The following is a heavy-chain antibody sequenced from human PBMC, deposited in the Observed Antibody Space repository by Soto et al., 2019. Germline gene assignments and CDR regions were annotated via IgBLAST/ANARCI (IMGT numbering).Heavy chain of an antibody. CDR1: GFTFSSYE. J-gene: IGHJ6*02. CDR2: ISSSGSTI. V-gene: IGHV3-48*03. CDR3: ASFPDYYDSSGYYHYYGMDV. D-gene: IGHD3-22*01. Sequence: LRLSCAASGFTFSSYEMNWVRQAPGKGLEWVSYISSSGSTIYYADSVKGRFTISRDNAKNSLYLQMNSLRAEDTAVYYCASFPDYYDSSGYYHYYGMDVWGQGTTVTVSS.